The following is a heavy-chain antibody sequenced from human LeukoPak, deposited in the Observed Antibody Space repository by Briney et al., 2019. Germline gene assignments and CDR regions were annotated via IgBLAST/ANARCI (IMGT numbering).Heavy chain of an antibody. D-gene: IGHD2/OR15-2a*01. CDR2: FDPEDGET. Sequence: ASVKVSCKVSGYTPTELSMNWVRQAPGKGLEWMGRFDPEDGETIYTQKFQGRVTMTEDTSTDAAYMELTSLRSEDTAVYYCATDFYRGLQCDYWGQGPLVIASS. CDR1: GYTPTELS. CDR3: ATDFYRGLQCDY. V-gene: IGHV1-24*01. J-gene: IGHJ4*02.